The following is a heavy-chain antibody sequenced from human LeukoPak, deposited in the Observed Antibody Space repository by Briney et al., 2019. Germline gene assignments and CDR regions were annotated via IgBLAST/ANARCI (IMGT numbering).Heavy chain of an antibody. CDR1: GSSVNHYY. CDR3: ARGPLGSGWYVADWYFGL. V-gene: IGHV4-4*07. Sequence: ETLSLTCTVSGSSVNHYYWNWLRQPPGKGLEWIGRIYTNGATNYNPSLKSRVTMSIDTSKNQFSLKFKSVTAADTAVYYCARGPLGSGWYVADWYFGLWGRGALVTVSS. CDR2: IYTNGAT. J-gene: IGHJ2*01. D-gene: IGHD6-19*01.